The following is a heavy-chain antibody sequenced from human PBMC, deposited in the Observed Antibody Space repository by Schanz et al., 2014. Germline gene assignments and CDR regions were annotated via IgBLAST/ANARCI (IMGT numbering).Heavy chain of an antibody. CDR1: GFTFSKYG. CDR3: ARDGDFDY. CDR2: MSGSGSTA. Sequence: QVQLVESGGGMVQPGRSLRLSCAASGFTFSKYGVHWVRQAPGKGLEWVSGMSGSGSTADYADSVKGRFTISRDNSKNTLFLQMSSLRAEDTAVYYCARDGDFDYWGQGTLVTVSS. J-gene: IGHJ4*02. V-gene: IGHV3-NL1*01.